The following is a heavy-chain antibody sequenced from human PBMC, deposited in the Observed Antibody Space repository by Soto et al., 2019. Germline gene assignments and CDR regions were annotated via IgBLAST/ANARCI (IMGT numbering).Heavy chain of an antibody. D-gene: IGHD3-16*01. J-gene: IGHJ5*02. V-gene: IGHV1-3*01. CDR1: GYTFTSYA. CDR3: ARGYGGPIGWFDP. CDR2: INAGNGNT. Sequence: QVQLVQSGAEVKKPGASVKVSCKASGYTFTSYAMHWVRQAPGQRLEWMGWINAGNGNTKYSQKFQGRVTITRDTXASPAYMEVSSLRSEDTAVYYCARGYGGPIGWFDPWGQGTLVTVSS.